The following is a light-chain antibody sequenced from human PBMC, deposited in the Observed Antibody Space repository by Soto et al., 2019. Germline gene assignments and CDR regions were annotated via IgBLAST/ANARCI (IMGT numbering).Light chain of an antibody. J-gene: IGLJ1*01. V-gene: IGLV2-18*02. CDR3: SSYTSSNTYV. CDR2: DVS. Sequence: QSVLTQPPSVSGSPGQSVTISCTGTSSDVGSYNRVSWYQQPPGTAPKLMIYDVSNRPSGVPDRFSGSKSGNTASLTISGLQAEDEADYYCSSYTSSNTYVFGTGTKGTV. CDR1: SSDVGSYNR.